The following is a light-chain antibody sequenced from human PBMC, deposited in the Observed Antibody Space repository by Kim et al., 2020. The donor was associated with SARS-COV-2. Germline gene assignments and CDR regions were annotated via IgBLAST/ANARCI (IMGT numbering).Light chain of an antibody. CDR2: QDK. V-gene: IGLV3-1*01. J-gene: IGLJ1*01. CDR3: QAWDSSTHNYV. CDR1: KLGDKY. Sequence: SYELTQPPSVSVSPGQTASITCSGYKLGDKYVSWYQQKPGQSPVVVIYQDKQRPSGIPERFSGSNSGNTATLTIRGTQAMDEADYYCQAWDSSTHNYVCGAGTKVTVL.